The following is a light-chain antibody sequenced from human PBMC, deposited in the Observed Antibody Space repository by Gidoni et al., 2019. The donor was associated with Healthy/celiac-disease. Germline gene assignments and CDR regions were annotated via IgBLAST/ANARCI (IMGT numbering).Light chain of an antibody. CDR3: QSYDSNNVV. Sequence: NFMLTQPHSVSESPGKTVTISCTRSSGSIASHYVQWYQQRPGSSPTTVIYEDNQRPSGVPDRFSGSIDSSSNSASLTISGLKTEDEADYYCQSYDSNNVVFGGGTKLTVL. J-gene: IGLJ3*02. V-gene: IGLV6-57*01. CDR1: SGSIASHY. CDR2: EDN.